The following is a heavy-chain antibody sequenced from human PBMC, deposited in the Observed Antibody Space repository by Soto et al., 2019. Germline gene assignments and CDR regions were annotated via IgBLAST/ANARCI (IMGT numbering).Heavy chain of an antibody. V-gene: IGHV3-30*18. CDR2: ISYDGSNK. J-gene: IGHJ6*02. D-gene: IGHD2-15*01. CDR3: AKDLGRSLDPDV. Sequence: GGSLRLSCAASRFTFSSYGMHWVRQAPGKGLEWVAVISYDGSNKYYADSVKGRFTISRDNSKNTLYLQMNSLRAEDTAVYYCAKDLGRSLDPDVWGQGTTVTVSS. CDR1: RFTFSSYG.